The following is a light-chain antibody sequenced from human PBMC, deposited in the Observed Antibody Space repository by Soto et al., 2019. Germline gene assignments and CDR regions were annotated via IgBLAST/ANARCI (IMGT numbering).Light chain of an antibody. CDR2: SIN. V-gene: IGLV1-44*01. J-gene: IGLJ2*01. CDR3: AGWDESLNGVV. Sequence: QSVLTQPPSASGTPGQRVTISCSGSGSNIGSDTVNWYQQLPGTAPKLLIYSINQRPSGVPDRFSGSKSGASAALAISGLQSDDEADYYCAGWDESLNGVVFGGGTKLTVL. CDR1: GSNIGSDT.